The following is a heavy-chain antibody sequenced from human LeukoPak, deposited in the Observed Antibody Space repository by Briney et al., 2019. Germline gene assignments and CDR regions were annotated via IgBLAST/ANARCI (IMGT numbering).Heavy chain of an antibody. CDR2: IGVTGDT. V-gene: IGHV3-13*01. CDR1: GLTFRKAD. CDR3: TKEFCGSRAACAGGSYYDF. Sequence: PGGPRSLSGEASGLTFRKADFPWAPKAPGKGLEWAAAIGVTGDTYYADSVKGRFTISREDAANSLYLQMRSLGAGDTALYYCTKEFCGSRAACAGGSYYDFWGRGALVTVSS. J-gene: IGHJ2*01. D-gene: IGHD2-15*01.